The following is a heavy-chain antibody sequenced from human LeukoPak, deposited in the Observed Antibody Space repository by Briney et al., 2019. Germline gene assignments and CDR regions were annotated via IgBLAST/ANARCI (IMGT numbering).Heavy chain of an antibody. D-gene: IGHD3-16*01. CDR1: GFTFSSYA. CDR2: ISGSGGST. V-gene: IGHV3-23*01. Sequence: GGSLRLSCAASGFTFSSYAMSWVRQAPGKGLEWVSAISGSGGSTYYADSVKGRFTISRDNSKNTLYLQMNSLRAEDTAVYYCAEARSRRVMTFDIWGQGTMVTVSS. J-gene: IGHJ3*02. CDR3: AEARSRRVMTFDI.